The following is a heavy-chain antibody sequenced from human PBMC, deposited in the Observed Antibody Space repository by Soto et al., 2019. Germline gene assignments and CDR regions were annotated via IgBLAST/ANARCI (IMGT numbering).Heavy chain of an antibody. D-gene: IGHD2-21*01. CDR2: INESGST. J-gene: IGHJ4*02. CDR3: ARGSGIVALPGDLEDVKYDY. Sequence: QVQLQQWGAGLVKPSETLSLSCAVYGQSFSGHSWAWIRQPPGKGLEWIGEINESGSTYYNLSLKSRVTISTDTSKNQFSLKLSSVSAADTAAYFCARGSGIVALPGDLEDVKYDYWGQGTLVNVSS. V-gene: IGHV4-34*01. CDR1: GQSFSGHS.